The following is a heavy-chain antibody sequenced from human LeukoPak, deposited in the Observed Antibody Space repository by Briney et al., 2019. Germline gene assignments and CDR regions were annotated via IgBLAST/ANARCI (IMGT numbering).Heavy chain of an antibody. CDR1: GGSFSGYY. CDR2: IYYSGST. D-gene: IGHD2-2*01. Sequence: PSETLSLTCAVYGGSFSGYYWSWIRQPPGKGLEWIGYIYYSGSTNYNPSLKSRVTISVDTSKNQFSLKLSSVTAADTAVYYCARGTRPAAPFDYWGQGTLVTVSS. J-gene: IGHJ4*02. V-gene: IGHV4-59*01. CDR3: ARGTRPAAPFDY.